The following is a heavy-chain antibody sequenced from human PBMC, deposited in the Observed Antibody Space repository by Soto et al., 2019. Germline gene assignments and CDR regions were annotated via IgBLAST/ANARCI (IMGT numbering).Heavy chain of an antibody. Sequence: ETLSLTGTVSGGSISSYYWSWIRQPPGKGLEWIGYIYNSGSTNYNPSLKSRVTISVDTSKNQFSLKLSSVTAADTAVYYCAYGDSRGPFDSWGQGTLVTVSS. V-gene: IGHV4-59*01. CDR1: GGSISSYY. CDR2: IYNSGST. CDR3: AYGDSRGPFDS. D-gene: IGHD4-17*01. J-gene: IGHJ4*02.